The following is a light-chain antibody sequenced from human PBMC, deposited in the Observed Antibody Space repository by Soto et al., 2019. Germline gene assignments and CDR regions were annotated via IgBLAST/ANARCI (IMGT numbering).Light chain of an antibody. CDR1: QSVSSN. J-gene: IGKJ2*01. V-gene: IGKV3-20*01. CDR2: GAS. Sequence: VLIQSPATLSLSPGGRATLSCRASQSVSSNLAWYQQKPGQAPRLLIHGASSRATGIPDKFSGSGSGADYSLTISRLEPEDSAVYYCHQYDKAPQTFGQGTKVDIK. CDR3: HQYDKAPQT.